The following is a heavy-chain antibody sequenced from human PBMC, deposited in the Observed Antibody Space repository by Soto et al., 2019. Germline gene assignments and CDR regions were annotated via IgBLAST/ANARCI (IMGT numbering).Heavy chain of an antibody. CDR1: GGSISSSSYY. J-gene: IGHJ6*02. V-gene: IGHV4-39*01. Sequence: PSETLSLTCTVSGGSISSSSYYWGWIRHPPGKGLEWIGSIYYSGSTYYNPSLKSRVTISVDTSKNQFSLKLSSVTAADTAVYYCARQIKSYYYGMDVWGQGTTVTVSS. CDR2: IYYSGST. CDR3: ARQIKSYYYGMDV.